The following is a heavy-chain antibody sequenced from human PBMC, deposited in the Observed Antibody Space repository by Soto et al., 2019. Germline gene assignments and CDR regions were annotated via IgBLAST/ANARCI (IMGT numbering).Heavy chain of an antibody. D-gene: IGHD3-22*01. CDR3: ARDKIGLHWFDP. CDR1: GGSISSGGYY. CDR2: IYYSGST. Sequence: QVQLQESGPGLVKPSQTLSLTCTVSGGSISSGGYYWSWIRQHPGKGLEWIGYIYYSGSTYYNPSLKSRVTIAVDTSKNQFSLKLSSVTVADTAVYYCARDKIGLHWFDPWGQGTLVTVSS. J-gene: IGHJ5*02. V-gene: IGHV4-31*03.